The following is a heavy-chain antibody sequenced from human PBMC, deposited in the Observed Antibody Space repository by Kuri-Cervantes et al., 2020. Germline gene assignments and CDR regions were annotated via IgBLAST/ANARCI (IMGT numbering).Heavy chain of an antibody. CDR3: ARVRAYRQLRLGVYFDY. D-gene: IGHD1-26*01. V-gene: IGHV4-30-2*01. CDR1: GGSVSSGGYS. J-gene: IGHJ4*02. CDR2: IFHSGST. Sequence: SETLSLTCAVSGGSVSSGGYSWSWIRQQPGKGLEWVGYIFHSGSTKYNPSLNSRVTISLDRSKNQFSLKLSSATAADTAVYYCARVRAYRQLRLGVYFDYWGQGTLVTVSS.